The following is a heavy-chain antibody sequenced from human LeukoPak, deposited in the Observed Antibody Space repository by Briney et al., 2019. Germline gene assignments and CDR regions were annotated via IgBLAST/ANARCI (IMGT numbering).Heavy chain of an antibody. CDR3: ARTPVSGSYPRGAFDI. D-gene: IGHD1-26*01. Sequence: ASVKVSCKASGYTFSSYDINWVRQAPGQGLEWMAWMNPGSGNTGYAQKFQGRVTMTRNTSISTAYMELSSLRSEDTAVYYCARTPVSGSYPRGAFDIWGQGTMVTVSS. CDR2: MNPGSGNT. V-gene: IGHV1-8*01. J-gene: IGHJ3*02. CDR1: GYTFSSYD.